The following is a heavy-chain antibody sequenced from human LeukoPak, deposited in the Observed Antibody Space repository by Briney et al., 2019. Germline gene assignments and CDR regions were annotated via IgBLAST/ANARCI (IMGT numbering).Heavy chain of an antibody. J-gene: IGHJ4*02. CDR1: GDSINSLDL. V-gene: IGHV4-4*02. CDR2: MYLSGTT. D-gene: IGHD3-22*01. Sequence: SSGTLSLTCTVSGDSINSLDLWSWVRQPPGKGLEWIGEMYLSGTTHSNPSVKSRVTISIDKSKNRFFLNLSSVTAADTAVYYCAGLVGRYSSGLYYYYFDYWGQGTLVTVSS. CDR3: AGLVGRYSSGLYYYYFDY.